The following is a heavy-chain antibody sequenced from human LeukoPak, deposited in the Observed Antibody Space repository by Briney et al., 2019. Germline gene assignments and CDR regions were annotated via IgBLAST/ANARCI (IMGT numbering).Heavy chain of an antibody. CDR1: GGSISSSSYY. CDR2: IFYSGKT. D-gene: IGHD5/OR15-5a*01. J-gene: IGHJ3*01. Sequence: PSETLSLTCTVSGGSISSSSYYWGWIRQPPGKGLEWIGSIFYSGKTYYNPSLKSRVTISEDTSKTQFSLKLSSVTAADTAVYYCARSSRRLSTIPWGQGTMVTVSS. V-gene: IGHV4-39*01. CDR3: ARSSRRLSTIP.